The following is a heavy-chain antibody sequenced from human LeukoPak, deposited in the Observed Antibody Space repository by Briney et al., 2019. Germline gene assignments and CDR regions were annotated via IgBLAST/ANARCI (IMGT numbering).Heavy chain of an antibody. D-gene: IGHD2-21*01. V-gene: IGHV4-4*07. CDR2: IYPSGGT. Sequence: SETLSLTCTVSGGSISGFYWSWIRQPAGRGLEWIGRIYPSGGTNYNPSLKSRVTMSTDTSKNQFSLKLRSVTAADTAVYYCAREYGDLDYWGQGTLVTVSS. J-gene: IGHJ4*02. CDR3: AREYGDLDY. CDR1: GGSISGFY.